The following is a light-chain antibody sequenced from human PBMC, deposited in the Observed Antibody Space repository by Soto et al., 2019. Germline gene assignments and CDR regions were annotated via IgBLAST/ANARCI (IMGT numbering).Light chain of an antibody. J-gene: IGKJ5*01. CDR2: GET. V-gene: IGKV3D-20*02. Sequence: EIVMTQSLATLSVSPCERATLSFRASQSVSSSLAWYQQKPGQAPRLLIYGETFRATGIPDRFSGSGSGTDFTLTISSLEPEDFAVYYCQQRSKWPITFGQGTRLENK. CDR3: QQRSKWPIT. CDR1: QSVSSS.